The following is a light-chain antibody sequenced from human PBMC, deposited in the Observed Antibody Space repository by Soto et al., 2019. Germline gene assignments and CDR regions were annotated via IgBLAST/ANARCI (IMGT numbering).Light chain of an antibody. CDR3: QQYKEYVT. J-gene: IGKJ4*01. CDR2: GAS. Sequence: EIVMTQFPDSLCVSPGESATLSCRASQSVGTTLAWYQQKPGQAPRLLIYGASTRASGCPPRFRGSGSGTDFTLNINYLRSEDIAVYFGQQYKEYVTFGGGTKVEV. V-gene: IGKV3D-15*01. CDR1: QSVGTT.